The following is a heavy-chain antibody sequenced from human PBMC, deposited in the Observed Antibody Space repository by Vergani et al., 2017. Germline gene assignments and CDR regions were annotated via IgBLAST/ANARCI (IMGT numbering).Heavy chain of an antibody. Sequence: EVQLVESGGGVVRPRGSRRLSCAASGFTFDDYGMSWVRHAPGKGLEWVSGINWNGGSTGYADSVKGRFTISRDNAKNSLYLKMNSLRAEDTALYYCARERNAYYDFWSGYYTQYYFDYWGQGTLVTVSS. V-gene: IGHV3-20*04. CDR3: ARERNAYYDFWSGYYTQYYFDY. CDR2: INWNGGST. D-gene: IGHD3-3*01. CDR1: GFTFDDYG. J-gene: IGHJ4*02.